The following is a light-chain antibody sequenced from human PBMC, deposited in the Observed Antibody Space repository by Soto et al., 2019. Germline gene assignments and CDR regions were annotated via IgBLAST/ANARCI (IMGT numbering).Light chain of an antibody. J-gene: IGKJ1*01. V-gene: IGKV1-27*01. CDR1: QGISNY. CDR3: QKYNSAPRT. CDR2: AAS. Sequence: DIQMTQSPSSLSASVGDRVTITCRASQGISNYLAWYQQKPGKVPKLLIYAASTLQSGAPSRFSGSGSGTDVTLTISSLQPEDVATYYWQKYNSAPRTFGQGTKVEIK.